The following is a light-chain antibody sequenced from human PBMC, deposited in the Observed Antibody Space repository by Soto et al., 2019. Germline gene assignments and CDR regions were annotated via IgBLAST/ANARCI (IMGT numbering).Light chain of an antibody. Sequence: QSALTQPASVSGSPGQSITISCTGSSSVVGSYNLVSWYQQHPGKAPKLMIYEVTKRPSGFSNRFSGSKSGNTASLTISGLQAEDEADYYCCSYAGSNTHVFGPGTKVTVL. CDR3: CSYAGSNTHV. CDR2: EVT. CDR1: SSVVGSYNL. V-gene: IGLV2-23*02. J-gene: IGLJ1*01.